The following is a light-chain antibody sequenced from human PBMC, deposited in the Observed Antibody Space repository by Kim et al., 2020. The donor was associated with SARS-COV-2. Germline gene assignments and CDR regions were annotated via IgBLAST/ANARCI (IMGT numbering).Light chain of an antibody. CDR3: QQYDKWPPT. J-gene: IGKJ5*01. CDR1: QSVSSY. Sequence: LAPGERATLSCRASQSVSSYLAWYHQKPGQAPRLLISDASNRATGIPARFSGSGSGTDFTLTISTLEAEDFAVYYCQQYDKWPPTFGPGTRLEIK. CDR2: DAS. V-gene: IGKV3-11*01.